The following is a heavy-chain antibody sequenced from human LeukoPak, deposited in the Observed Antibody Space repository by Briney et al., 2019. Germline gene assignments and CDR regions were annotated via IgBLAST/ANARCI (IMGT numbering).Heavy chain of an antibody. D-gene: IGHD3-22*01. Sequence: SETQSLTCAVSGGSISSGGYSWSWIRQPPGKGLEWIGYIYHSGSTYYNPSLKSRVTISVDRSKNQFSLKLSSVTAADTAVYYCACSSGYYFDGVDYWGQGTLVTVSS. CDR3: ACSSGYYFDGVDY. CDR2: IYHSGST. J-gene: IGHJ4*02. V-gene: IGHV4-30-2*01. CDR1: GGSISSGGYS.